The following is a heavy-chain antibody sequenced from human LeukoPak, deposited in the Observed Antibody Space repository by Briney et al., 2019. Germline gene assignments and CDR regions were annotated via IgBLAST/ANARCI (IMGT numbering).Heavy chain of an antibody. D-gene: IGHD5-24*01. CDR3: ARVGRDGYNRGY. V-gene: IGHV1-69*04. CDR2: IIPILGIA. CDR1: GGTFSSYA. Sequence: EASVKVSCKASGGTFSSYAISWVRQAPGQGLEWMGRIIPILGIANYAQKFQGRVTITADKSTSTAYMELSSLRSEDTAVYYCARVGRDGYNRGYWGQGTLVTVSS. J-gene: IGHJ4*02.